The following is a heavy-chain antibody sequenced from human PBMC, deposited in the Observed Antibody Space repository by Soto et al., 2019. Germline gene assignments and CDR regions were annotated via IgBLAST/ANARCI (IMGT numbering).Heavy chain of an antibody. D-gene: IGHD2-2*01. J-gene: IGHJ6*02. CDR1: EGTFSSYT. V-gene: IGHV1-69*12. Sequence: QVQLVQSGAEVKKPGSSVKVSCKASEGTFSSYTNSWVRQAPGQGLEWMGGIIPIFGTADYAQKFQGRVTITADESTSTAYMELSSLRSEDTAVYYCASHSSLRGYCISTSCYRYSYGMDVWGQGTTVTVSS. CDR2: IIPIFGTA. CDR3: ASHSSLRGYCISTSCYRYSYGMDV.